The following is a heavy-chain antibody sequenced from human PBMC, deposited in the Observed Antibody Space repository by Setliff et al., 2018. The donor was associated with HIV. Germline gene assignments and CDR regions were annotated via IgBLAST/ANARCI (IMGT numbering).Heavy chain of an antibody. V-gene: IGHV1-18*01. CDR3: ARVVLVPAAILVGAFDI. CDR1: GYTFTNYG. J-gene: IGHJ3*02. Sequence: ASVKVSCKASGYTFTNYGISWVRQAPGQGLEWMGWISAYNGNTNYAQKLQGRVTMTTDTSTSTAYMELRSLRSDDTAVYYCARVVLVPAAILVGAFDIWGQGTQVTV. CDR2: ISAYNGNT. D-gene: IGHD2-2*02.